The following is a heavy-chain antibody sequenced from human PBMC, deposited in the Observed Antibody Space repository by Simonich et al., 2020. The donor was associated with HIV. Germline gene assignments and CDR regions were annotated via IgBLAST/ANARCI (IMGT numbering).Heavy chain of an antibody. CDR2: INHSGSN. Sequence: QVQLQQWGAGLLKPSETLSLTCAVYGGSFSGDYWSWIRQPPGKGLEWIEEINHSGSNNYNPPRKRRVTRSGDTSKNQFSLKLSSVTAADTAVYYCAGSPEYDPSKIAAAALLRGAAFDIWGQGTMVTVSS. J-gene: IGHJ3*02. V-gene: IGHV4-34*01. CDR3: AGSPEYDPSKIAAAALLRGAAFDI. CDR1: GGSFSGDY. D-gene: IGHD6-13*01.